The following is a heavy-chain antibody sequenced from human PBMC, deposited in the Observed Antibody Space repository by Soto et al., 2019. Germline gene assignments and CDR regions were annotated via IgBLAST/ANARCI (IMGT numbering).Heavy chain of an antibody. D-gene: IGHD3-22*01. V-gene: IGHV1-2*04. J-gene: IGHJ6*04. CDR2: INPNSGGT. CDR1: GYTFTGYY. CDR3: ARERPLDYYDSSGYSCCMDV. Sequence: SSVKASSKASGYTFTGYYMHWVRQAPGQGVEGVGWINPNSGGTNYAQKFQGWVTMTRDTPISPAYMELSRLRSDDTAVYYCARERPLDYYDSSGYSCCMDVWGKGTTVTGSS.